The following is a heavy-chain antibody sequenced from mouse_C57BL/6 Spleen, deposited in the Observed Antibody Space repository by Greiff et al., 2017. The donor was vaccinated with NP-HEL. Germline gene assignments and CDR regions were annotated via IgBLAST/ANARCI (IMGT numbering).Heavy chain of an antibody. CDR2: IDPANGNT. CDR3: ARSQFITTVVATGFDY. D-gene: IGHD1-1*01. Sequence: EVQLQQSVAELVRPGASVKLSCTASGFNIKNTYMHWVKQRPEQGLEWIGRIDPANGNTKYAPKFQGKATITADTSSNTAYLQLSSLTSEDTAIYYCARSQFITTVVATGFDYWGQGTTLTVSS. J-gene: IGHJ2*01. CDR1: GFNIKNTY. V-gene: IGHV14-3*01.